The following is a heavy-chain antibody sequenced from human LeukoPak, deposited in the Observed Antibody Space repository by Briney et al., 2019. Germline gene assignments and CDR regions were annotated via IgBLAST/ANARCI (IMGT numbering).Heavy chain of an antibody. V-gene: IGHV3-53*01. CDR3: ARETASMGDAFDI. J-gene: IGHJ3*02. D-gene: IGHD2/OR15-2a*01. Sequence: GGSLRLSCAASGFTVSSNYMSWVRQAPRKGLEWVSVIYSGGSTYYADSVKGRFTISRDNSKNTLYLQMNSLRAEDTAVYYCARETASMGDAFDIWGQGTMVTVSS. CDR2: IYSGGST. CDR1: GFTVSSNY.